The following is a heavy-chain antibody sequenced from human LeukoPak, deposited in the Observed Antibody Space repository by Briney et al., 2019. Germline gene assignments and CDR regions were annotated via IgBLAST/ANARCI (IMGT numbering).Heavy chain of an antibody. Sequence: GRSLRLSXAASGFSFKRRGMHWVRQAPGQGLEWVGIIWPDGNETYYADSVKGRFTISRDNSMNTLYLQMSSMRAEDTAVYYCAKGLWLCLGDLSDYYMDVWGKGTTVTVSS. D-gene: IGHD3-16*01. V-gene: IGHV3-33*06. CDR1: GFSFKRRG. CDR2: IWPDGNET. CDR3: AKGLWLCLGDLSDYYMDV. J-gene: IGHJ6*03.